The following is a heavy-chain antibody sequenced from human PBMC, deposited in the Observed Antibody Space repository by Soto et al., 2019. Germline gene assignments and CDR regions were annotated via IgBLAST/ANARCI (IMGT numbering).Heavy chain of an antibody. V-gene: IGHV3-33*01. D-gene: IGHD3-3*01. CDR3: ARDASSYSLWSGYYPSRNGMDV. CDR2: IWYDGSKK. J-gene: IGHJ6*02. CDR1: GFTFSSFG. Sequence: GGSLRLSCAASGFTFSSFGMHWVRQAPGKGLEWVSLIWYDGSKKSYGDSVKGRFTIPRDNSRNTVYLQMNSLRADDTAVYYCARDASSYSLWSGYYPSRNGMDVWGQGTRVTVSS.